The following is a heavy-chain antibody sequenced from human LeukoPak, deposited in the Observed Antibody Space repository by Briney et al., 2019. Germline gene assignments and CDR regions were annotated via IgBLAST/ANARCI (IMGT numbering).Heavy chain of an antibody. CDR1: GGTFSSYA. V-gene: IGHV1-69*13. CDR2: IIPIFGTA. CDR3: ARDRIAVAGTFSL. J-gene: IGHJ4*02. Sequence: GASVKVSCKAPGGTFSSYAISWVRQAPGQGLEWMGGIIPIFGTANYAQKFQGRVTITADESTSTAYMELSSLRSEDTAVYYCARDRIAVAGTFSLWGQGTLVTVSS. D-gene: IGHD6-19*01.